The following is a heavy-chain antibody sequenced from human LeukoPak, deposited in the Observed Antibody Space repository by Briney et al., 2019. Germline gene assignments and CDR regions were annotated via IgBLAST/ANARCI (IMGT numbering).Heavy chain of an antibody. CDR3: ASQLLWFGELFGY. J-gene: IGHJ4*02. D-gene: IGHD3-10*01. CDR2: ISSSSSYI. Sequence: GGSLRLSCAASGFTLSSYSMNWVRQAPGKGLEWVSSISSSSSYIYYADSVKGRFTISRDNAKNSLYLQMNSLRAEDTAVYYCASQLLWFGELFGYWGQGTLVTVSS. CDR1: GFTLSSYS. V-gene: IGHV3-21*01.